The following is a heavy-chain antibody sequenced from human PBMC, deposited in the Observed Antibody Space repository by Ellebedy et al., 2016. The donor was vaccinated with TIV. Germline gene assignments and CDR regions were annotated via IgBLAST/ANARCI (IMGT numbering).Heavy chain of an antibody. CDR2: TYYRSTWSN. V-gene: IGHV6-1*01. CDR3: ARYNSAWKSFDY. Sequence: SQTRSLTCAISGDSVSSNRDTWHWIRQSPSRGLKWLGRTYYRSTWSNDYAVSVKSRISVNPDTSKNQFSLQLNSVTPEDTAVYYCARYNSAWKSFDYWGQGTLVTVSS. D-gene: IGHD6-19*01. CDR1: GDSVSSNRDT. J-gene: IGHJ4*02.